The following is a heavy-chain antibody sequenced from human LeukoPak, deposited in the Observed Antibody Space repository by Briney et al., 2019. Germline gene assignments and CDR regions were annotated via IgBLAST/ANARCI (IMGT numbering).Heavy chain of an antibody. J-gene: IGHJ5*02. Sequence: SETLSLTCTVSGGSISSSSYYWGWIRQPPGKGLEWIGGIYYSGSTYYNPSLKSRVTISVDTSKNQFSLKLSSVTAADTAVYYCARRPRTDFWSGVARTEFDPWGQGTLVTVSS. CDR1: GGSISSSSYY. V-gene: IGHV4-39*01. CDR2: IYYSGST. CDR3: ARRPRTDFWSGVARTEFDP. D-gene: IGHD3-3*01.